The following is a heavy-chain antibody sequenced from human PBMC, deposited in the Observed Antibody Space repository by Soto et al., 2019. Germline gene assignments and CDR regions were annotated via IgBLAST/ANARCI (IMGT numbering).Heavy chain of an antibody. D-gene: IGHD3-10*01. V-gene: IGHV2-5*01. Sequence: QITLKESGPTLVKPTQPLTLTCTFSGFSLSTSGVGVGWIRQPPGKALEWLALIYWNDDKRYSPSLKSRLTITKDTSKNQVVLTMTNMDPVDTATYYCAHRGLLWFGEDPAYFDYWGQGTLVTVSS. CDR3: AHRGLLWFGEDPAYFDY. CDR1: GFSLSTSGVG. J-gene: IGHJ4*02. CDR2: IYWNDDK.